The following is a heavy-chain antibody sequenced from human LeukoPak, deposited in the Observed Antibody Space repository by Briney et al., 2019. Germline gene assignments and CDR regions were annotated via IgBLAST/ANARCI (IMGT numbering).Heavy chain of an antibody. CDR1: GGSISSSSYY. Sequence: SETLSLTCTVSGGSISSSSYYWGWIRQPPGKGLEWIVSIYYSGSTYYNPSLKSRVTISVDTSKNQFSLKLSSVTAADTAVYYCARGGCSSTSCSLGVWGQGTLVTVSS. J-gene: IGHJ4*02. CDR2: IYYSGST. D-gene: IGHD2-2*01. V-gene: IGHV4-39*07. CDR3: ARGGCSSTSCSLGV.